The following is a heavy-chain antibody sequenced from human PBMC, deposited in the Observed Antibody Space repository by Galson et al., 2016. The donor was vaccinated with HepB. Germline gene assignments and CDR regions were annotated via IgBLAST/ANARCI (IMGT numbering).Heavy chain of an antibody. CDR1: GFSLSTSGVG. CDR3: SRRTLHAGHWTSDY. J-gene: IGHJ4*02. CDR2: IYWNDDK. D-gene: IGHD1-1*01. V-gene: IGHV2-5*01. Sequence: PALVKPTQTLTLTCTFSGFSLSTSGVGVGWIRQPPGGALEWLALIYWNDDKRYSPSLKSSFSITKDTSKNQVVLTMTNMDPVDTATYYCSRRTLHAGHWTSDYWGQGTLVTVSS.